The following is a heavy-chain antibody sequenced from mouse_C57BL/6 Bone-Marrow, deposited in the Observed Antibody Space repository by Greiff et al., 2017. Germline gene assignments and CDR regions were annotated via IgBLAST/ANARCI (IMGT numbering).Heavy chain of an antibody. J-gene: IGHJ3*01. CDR3: ARVYYDYAWFAY. D-gene: IGHD2-4*01. CDR2: ISSGSSTI. Sequence: EVKLMESGGGLVKPGGSLKLSCAASGFTFSDYGMHWVRQAPGKGLEWVAYISSGSSTIYYADTVKGRSTISRDNAKNTLFLQMTSLRSEDTAMYYCARVYYDYAWFAYWGQGTLVTVSA. CDR1: GFTFSDYG. V-gene: IGHV5-17*01.